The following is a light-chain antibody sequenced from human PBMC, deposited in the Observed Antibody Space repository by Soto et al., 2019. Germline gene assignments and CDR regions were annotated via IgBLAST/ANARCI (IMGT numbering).Light chain of an antibody. CDR1: QRISTY. Sequence: DIQMTQSPSTLSAGVGDRVTITCRASQRISTYLNWYQQKPGKAPTLLIYAASSLQSGVPSRFSGGGSGTDFTLTINTLQPEDFATYFCQQCYSSPLTFDQGTKVEIK. V-gene: IGKV1-39*01. CDR3: QQCYSSPLT. J-gene: IGKJ1*01. CDR2: AAS.